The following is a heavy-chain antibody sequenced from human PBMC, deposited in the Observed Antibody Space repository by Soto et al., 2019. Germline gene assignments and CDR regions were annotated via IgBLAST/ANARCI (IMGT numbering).Heavy chain of an antibody. J-gene: IGHJ4*02. Sequence: SETLSLTCTVSGGSISGYYWSWIRQPPGKGLEWIGYIYYSGSTNYNPSLKSRVTISVDTSKNQFSLKLSSVTAADTAVYYCAATPYYYGSGSLLAGDFDYWGQGTLVTVSS. CDR2: IYYSGST. V-gene: IGHV4-59*01. D-gene: IGHD3-10*01. CDR3: AATPYYYGSGSLLAGDFDY. CDR1: GGSISGYY.